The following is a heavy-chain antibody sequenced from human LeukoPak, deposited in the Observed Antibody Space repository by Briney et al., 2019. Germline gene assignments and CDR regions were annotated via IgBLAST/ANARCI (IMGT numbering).Heavy chain of an antibody. D-gene: IGHD2-15*01. CDR2: ISYNGSNE. J-gene: IGHJ4*02. CDR3: ARDRGGSGFYYFDY. V-gene: IGHV3-30-3*01. Sequence: GGSLRLSCAASGFTFSIYAMHWVCQPPPNGMEWVAGISYNGSNEYYSDSVKGRFTITRDNSKNTVFLQMNSLRAEDTGVYHCARDRGGSGFYYFDYWGQGTLVTVSS. CDR1: GFTFSIYA.